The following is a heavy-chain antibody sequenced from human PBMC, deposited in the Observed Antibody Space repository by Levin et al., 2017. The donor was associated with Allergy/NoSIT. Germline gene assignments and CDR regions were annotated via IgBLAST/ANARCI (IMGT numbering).Heavy chain of an antibody. D-gene: IGHD6-19*01. V-gene: IGHV3-30-3*01. CDR3: TRGLAYTSGWFALDYFDY. Sequence: PGESLKISCAPSGFTFSKYAMHWVRQAPGKGLEWMAVISYDGSNRYYADSVKGRFTISRDNFKNTLYLQMYSLRGEDTAVYYCTRGLAYTSGWFALDYFDYWGQGTLVTVSS. CDR1: GFTFSKYA. CDR2: ISYDGSNR. J-gene: IGHJ4*02.